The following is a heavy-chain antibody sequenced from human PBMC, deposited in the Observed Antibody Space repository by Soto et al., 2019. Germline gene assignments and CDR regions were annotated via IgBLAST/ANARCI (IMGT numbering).Heavy chain of an antibody. V-gene: IGHV3-21*06. CDR3: ARESEDLTSNFDY. CDR2: ISSTTNYI. Sequence: LRLSCAASGFTFTRYSMNWVRQAPGKGPEWVSSISSTTNYIYYGDYMKGRFTISRDNAKNSLYLEMNSLRAEDTAVYYCARESEDLTSNFDYWGQGTLVTVSS. J-gene: IGHJ4*02. CDR1: GFTFTRYS.